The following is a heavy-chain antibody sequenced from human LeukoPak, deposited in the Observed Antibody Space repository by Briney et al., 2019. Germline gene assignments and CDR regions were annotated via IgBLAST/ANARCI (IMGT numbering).Heavy chain of an antibody. V-gene: IGHV4-34*01. J-gene: IGHJ4*02. Sequence: SETLSLTCAVYGGSFSSYYWSWIRQPPGKGLEWIGEINHSGSTNYNPSLKSRVTISVVTSKNQFSLKLSSVTAADTAVYYCASQDEQWLSDYWGQGTLVTVSS. CDR3: ASQDEQWLSDY. D-gene: IGHD6-19*01. CDR1: GGSFSSYY. CDR2: INHSGST.